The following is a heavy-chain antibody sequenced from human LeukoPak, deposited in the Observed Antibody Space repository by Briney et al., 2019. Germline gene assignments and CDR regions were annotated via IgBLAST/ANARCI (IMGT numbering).Heavy chain of an antibody. CDR3: ARGHRDGYNWSLYYYYYYMDV. D-gene: IGHD5-24*01. Sequence: ASVKVSCKASGYTFTSYGISWVRQAPGQGLEWMGWISAYNGNTNYAQKLQGRVTITTDESTSTAYMELSSLRSEDTAVYYCARGHRDGYNWSLYYYYYYMDVWGKGTTVTVSS. J-gene: IGHJ6*03. CDR1: GYTFTSYG. CDR2: ISAYNGNT. V-gene: IGHV1-18*01.